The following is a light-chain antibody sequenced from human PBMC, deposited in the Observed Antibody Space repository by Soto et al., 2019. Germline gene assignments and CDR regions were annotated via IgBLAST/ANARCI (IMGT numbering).Light chain of an antibody. CDR3: FSSTSSGTYV. J-gene: IGLJ1*01. CDR1: SSDVGNYKY. V-gene: IGLV2-14*01. Sequence: QSALTAPASVCGSPGQLITISCTGTSSDVGNYKYVSWYQQHPCKAPKLMIYEVSNRPSGVSNRFSGSKSGNTASLTISGLQAEDETDYYCFSSTSSGTYVFGTGTKVTVL. CDR2: EVS.